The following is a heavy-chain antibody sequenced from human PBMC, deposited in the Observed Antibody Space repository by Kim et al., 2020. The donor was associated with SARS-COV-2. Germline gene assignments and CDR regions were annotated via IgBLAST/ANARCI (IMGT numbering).Heavy chain of an antibody. CDR2: FDPEDGET. D-gene: IGHD6-13*01. CDR1: GYTLTELS. CDR3: ATVYYYGSSSGFDY. J-gene: IGHJ4*02. V-gene: IGHV1-24*01. Sequence: ASVKVSCKVSGYTLTELSMHWVRQAPGKGLEWMGGFDPEDGETIYAQKFQGRVTMTEDTSTDTAYMELSSLRSEDTAVYYCATVYYYGSSSGFDYWGQGTLVTVSS.